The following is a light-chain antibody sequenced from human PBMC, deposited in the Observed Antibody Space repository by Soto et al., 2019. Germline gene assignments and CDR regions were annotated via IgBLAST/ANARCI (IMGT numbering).Light chain of an antibody. Sequence: DIVMTQSPATMSLSPVERATLCCRASQSVSSNLAWYQQKPGQAPRLLIYGASTRATGIPARFSGSGSGTDFTLTISSLQSEDFAVYYCQQYNNWPLTCGQGTKVDIK. V-gene: IGKV3-15*01. CDR2: GAS. CDR3: QQYNNWPLT. CDR1: QSVSSN. J-gene: IGKJ1*01.